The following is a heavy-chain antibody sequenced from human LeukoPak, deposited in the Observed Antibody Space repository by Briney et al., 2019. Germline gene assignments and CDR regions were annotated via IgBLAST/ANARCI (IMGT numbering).Heavy chain of an antibody. Sequence: GGSLRLSCAASGFTFSSYAMSWVRQAPGKGLEWVSAISGSGGSTYYADSVKGRFSISRDNSKNTLYLQMNSLRAEDTAVCYCARNYLQDSSGFGDSDWGQGTLVTVSS. V-gene: IGHV3-23*01. CDR3: ARNYLQDSSGFGDSD. CDR2: ISGSGGST. CDR1: GFTFSSYA. J-gene: IGHJ4*02. D-gene: IGHD3-22*01.